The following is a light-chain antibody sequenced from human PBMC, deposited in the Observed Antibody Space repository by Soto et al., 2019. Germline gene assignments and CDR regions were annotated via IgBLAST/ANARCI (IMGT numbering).Light chain of an antibody. CDR2: KAS. CDR3: QQYNSYWT. J-gene: IGKJ1*01. CDR1: QNINTW. V-gene: IGKV1-5*03. Sequence: DIQMTQSPSTLSASVGDRVTITCRASQNINTWLAWYQQKPGKAPKLLIYKASSLESGVPSRFSGSGSGTEFTLTISSLQPDDFATYYCQQYNSYWTFGQGTKVEIK.